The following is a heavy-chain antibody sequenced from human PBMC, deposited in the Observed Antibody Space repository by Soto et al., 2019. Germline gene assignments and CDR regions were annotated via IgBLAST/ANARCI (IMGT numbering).Heavy chain of an antibody. CDR2: IYSGGNT. J-gene: IGHJ6*02. CDR3: ARETVTYYYYYGLDV. D-gene: IGHD4-4*01. CDR1: GFNVSSNY. V-gene: IGHV3-53*01. Sequence: VGSLRLSCAVSGFNVSSNYMTWVRQAPGKGLEWVSPIYSGGNTYYADSVKGRFTISRDNSKNTVYLQMKGLRAEDTAVYYCARETVTYYYYYGLDVCGQGTAVTVSS.